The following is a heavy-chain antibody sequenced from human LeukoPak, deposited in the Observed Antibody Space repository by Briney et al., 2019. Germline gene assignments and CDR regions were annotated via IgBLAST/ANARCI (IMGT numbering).Heavy chain of an antibody. Sequence: GGSLRLSCAASGFTFSSYGMHWVRQAPGKGLEWVAVISYDGSNKYYADSVKGRFTISRGNSKNTLYLQMNSLRAEDTAVYYCAKDGTALLWFGELTAPDYWGQGTLVTVSS. CDR2: ISYDGSNK. CDR1: GFTFSSYG. V-gene: IGHV3-30*18. J-gene: IGHJ4*02. CDR3: AKDGTALLWFGELTAPDY. D-gene: IGHD3-10*01.